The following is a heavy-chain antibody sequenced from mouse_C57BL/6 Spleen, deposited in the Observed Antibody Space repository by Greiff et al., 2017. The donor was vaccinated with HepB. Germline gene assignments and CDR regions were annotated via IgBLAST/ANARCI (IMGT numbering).Heavy chain of an antibody. CDR3: AKKRDFWYFDV. CDR2: IWRGGST. Sequence: QVQLQQSGPGLVQPSQSLSITCTVSGFSFTSYGVHWVRQSPGKGLEWLGVIWRGGSTDYNAAFISRLSITKDNSKSQVFFKMNSLQADDTAIYYCAKKRDFWYFDVWGTGTTVTVSS. CDR1: GFSFTSYG. J-gene: IGHJ1*03. V-gene: IGHV2-5*01.